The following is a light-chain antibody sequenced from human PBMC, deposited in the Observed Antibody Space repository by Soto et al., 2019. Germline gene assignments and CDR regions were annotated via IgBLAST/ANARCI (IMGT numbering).Light chain of an antibody. CDR2: DAS. CDR1: QSVSNF. Sequence: EIVLTQSPATLSLSPGERASLTCRASQSVSNFLAWYQHKPGQAPRLLMYDASTRATGVPVRFSGSGSGTDFTLTISSLEAEDSAVYYCQQRSNWPSITFGQGTRLEI. J-gene: IGKJ5*01. CDR3: QQRSNWPSIT. V-gene: IGKV3-11*01.